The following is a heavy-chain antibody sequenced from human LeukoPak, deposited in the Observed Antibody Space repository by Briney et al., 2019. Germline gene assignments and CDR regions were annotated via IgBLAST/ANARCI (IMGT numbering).Heavy chain of an antibody. CDR3: ARTAVVTAILDQFDY. Sequence: PSETLSLTCAVYGGSFSGYYWSWIRQPPGKGLEWIGEINHSGSTNYNTSLKSRVTISVDTPKNQFSLKLSSVTAADTAVYYCARTAVVTAILDQFDYWGQRTLVTVSS. CDR1: GGSFSGYY. V-gene: IGHV4-34*01. CDR2: INHSGST. J-gene: IGHJ4*02. D-gene: IGHD2-21*02.